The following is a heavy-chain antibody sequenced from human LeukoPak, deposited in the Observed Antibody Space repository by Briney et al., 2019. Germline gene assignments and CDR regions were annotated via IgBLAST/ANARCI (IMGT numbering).Heavy chain of an antibody. Sequence: ASVKVSCKASGYTFTSYDINWVRQATGQGLEWMGWMNPNSGNTGYAQKFQGRVTITRNTSISTAYMELSSLRSEDTAVYYCARDGHRRYHYDSSGREDAFDIWGQGTMVTVSS. CDR1: GYTFTSYD. CDR3: ARDGHRRYHYDSSGREDAFDI. J-gene: IGHJ3*02. CDR2: MNPNSGNT. D-gene: IGHD3-22*01. V-gene: IGHV1-8*03.